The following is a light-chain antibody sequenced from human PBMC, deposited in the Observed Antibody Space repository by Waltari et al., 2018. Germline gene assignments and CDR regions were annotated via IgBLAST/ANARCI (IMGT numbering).Light chain of an antibody. CDR3: SSYAVSKVV. V-gene: IGLV2-8*01. CDR2: EVT. CDR1: SSDIGWYNY. Sequence: HSVLPQPPSASGSLGQSVAISCTGTSSDIGWYNYVSWYQQYPGKAPKLIIYEVTKRPSGVPDRFSGSKSGNTASLTVSGLQAEDEADYYCSSYAVSKVVFGGGTKLTVL. J-gene: IGLJ2*01.